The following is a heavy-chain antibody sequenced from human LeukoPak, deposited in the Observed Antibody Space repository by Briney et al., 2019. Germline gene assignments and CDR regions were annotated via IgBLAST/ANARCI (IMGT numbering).Heavy chain of an antibody. V-gene: IGHV3-7*01. CDR2: MNRDGSEK. CDR3: ARACGGDCYLSDY. Sequence: GGSLRLSCAASGFTLSSYWMSWVRQAPGKGLEWVANMNRDGSEKYYVDSMKGRFTISRDNAKNSVYLQMNSLRVEDTAVYYCARACGGDCYLSDYWGQGTLVIVSS. J-gene: IGHJ4*02. CDR1: GFTLSSYW. D-gene: IGHD2-21*02.